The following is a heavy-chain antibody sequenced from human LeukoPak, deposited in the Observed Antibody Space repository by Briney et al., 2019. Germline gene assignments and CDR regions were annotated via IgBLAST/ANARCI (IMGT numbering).Heavy chain of an antibody. J-gene: IGHJ4*02. V-gene: IGHV3-21*03. CDR1: GFTFSSYS. Sequence: GGSLRLSCAASGFTFSSYSMNWVRQAPGKGLEWVSSISSSSSYIYYADSVKGRFTISRDNAKNSLYLQMNSLRAEDTAVYYCAREAGFGELSPIDYWGQGTLVTVSS. CDR3: AREAGFGELSPIDY. D-gene: IGHD3-10*01. CDR2: ISSSSSYI.